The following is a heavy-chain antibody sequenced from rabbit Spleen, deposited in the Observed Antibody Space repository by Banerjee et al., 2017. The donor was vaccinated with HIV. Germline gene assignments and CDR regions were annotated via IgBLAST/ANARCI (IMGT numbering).Heavy chain of an antibody. J-gene: IGHJ4*01. CDR3: AREAGRGDYIDGVFNL. Sequence: QQLVESGGGLVKPGASLTLTCKASGFSFSSGYAMCRVRQAPGKGLEWIACIYTGNSKTYYASWAKGRFTISKTSSTTVTLQMTSLTVADTATYFCAREAGRGDYIDGVFNLWGQGTLVTVS. CDR1: GFSFSSGYA. D-gene: IGHD8-1*01. CDR2: IYTGNSKT. V-gene: IGHV1S40*01.